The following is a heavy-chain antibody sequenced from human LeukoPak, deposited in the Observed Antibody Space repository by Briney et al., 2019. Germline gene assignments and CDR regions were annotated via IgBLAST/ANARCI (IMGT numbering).Heavy chain of an antibody. Sequence: SVKLSCKGAVCGFCICGISWVWQAHRQGLGWVGRMIPNLGIGNYAQKFQSRVTITTDKSTSTAYMELSNLRSEDTAVYYCAREKDYYDFWSGYYEGTQAYYFDYWGQGTLVTVSS. CDR1: VCGFCICG. V-gene: IGHV1-69*04. CDR2: MIPNLGIG. CDR3: AREKDYYDFWSGYYEGTQAYYFDY. D-gene: IGHD3-3*01. J-gene: IGHJ4*02.